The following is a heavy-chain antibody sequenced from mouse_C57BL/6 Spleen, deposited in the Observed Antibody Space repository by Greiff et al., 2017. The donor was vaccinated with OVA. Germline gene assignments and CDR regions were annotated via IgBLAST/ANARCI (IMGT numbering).Heavy chain of an antibody. V-gene: IGHV1-19*01. D-gene: IGHD2-5*01. CDR1: GYTFTDYY. J-gene: IGHJ4*01. CDR3: ARSHNYDSNYPPYAMDG. CDR2: INPYNGGT. Sequence: VQLQQSGPVLVKPGASVKMSCKASGYTFTDYYMNWVKQSPGKSLEWIGVINPYNGGTSYNQKFKGKATLTVDKSSNTAYMELNSLTSEDSADYYCARSHNYDSNYPPYAMDGWGKGTSVTVSS.